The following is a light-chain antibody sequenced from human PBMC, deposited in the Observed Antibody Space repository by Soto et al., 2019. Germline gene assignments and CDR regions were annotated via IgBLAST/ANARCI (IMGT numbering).Light chain of an antibody. CDR2: DVS. J-gene: IGLJ1*01. CDR1: SSDVGGYNY. V-gene: IGLV2-14*01. Sequence: QSALTQPASVSGSPGQSIAISCTGTSSDVGGYNYVSWYQQHPGKAPKLIIYDVSNRPSGISNRFSGSKSGNTASLTISGLQAEDEADYYCTSYTSSITYVFGTGTRSPS. CDR3: TSYTSSITYV.